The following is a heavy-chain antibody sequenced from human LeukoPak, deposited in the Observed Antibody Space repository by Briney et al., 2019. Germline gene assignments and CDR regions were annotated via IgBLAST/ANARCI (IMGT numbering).Heavy chain of an antibody. V-gene: IGHV3-33*01. CDR1: GFTFSSYG. Sequence: GGSLRLSCAASGFTFSSYGMHWVRQAPGKGLEWVAVIWYDGSNKYYADSVKGRFTISRDNSKNTLYLQMNSLRAEDTAVYYCARASLGYCSGGSCYGPLDYWGQGTLVTVSS. J-gene: IGHJ4*02. CDR2: IWYDGSNK. CDR3: ARASLGYCSGGSCYGPLDY. D-gene: IGHD2-15*01.